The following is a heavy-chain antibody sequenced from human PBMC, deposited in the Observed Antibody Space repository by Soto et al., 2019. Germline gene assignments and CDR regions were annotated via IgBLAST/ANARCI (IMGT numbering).Heavy chain of an antibody. D-gene: IGHD4-17*01. CDR2: IDPSDSYT. J-gene: IGHJ6*02. Sequence: TGESLKISCKGSGYSFTSYWISWVRQMPGKGLEWMGRIDPSDSYTNYSPSFQGHVTISADKSISTAYLQWSSLKASDNAMYYCARRRDNGDYGGVYYYYGMDVWGQGTTVTVSS. CDR1: GYSFTSYW. CDR3: ARRRDNGDYGGVYYYYGMDV. V-gene: IGHV5-10-1*01.